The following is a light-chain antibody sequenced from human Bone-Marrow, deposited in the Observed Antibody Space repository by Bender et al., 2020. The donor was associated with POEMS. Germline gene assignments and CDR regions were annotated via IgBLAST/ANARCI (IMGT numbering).Light chain of an antibody. Sequence: QSVLTQPPSVSGAPGQRVTISCSGGSSNIGAHAVNWYQHLSGTAPKLLIYSSHRRPSEVPDRFSGSRSGTSASLAISGLQSEDEADYYCAVWDDSLNGWVFGGGTKLTVL. CDR2: SSH. CDR3: AVWDDSLNGWV. V-gene: IGLV1-44*01. CDR1: SSNIGAHA. J-gene: IGLJ3*02.